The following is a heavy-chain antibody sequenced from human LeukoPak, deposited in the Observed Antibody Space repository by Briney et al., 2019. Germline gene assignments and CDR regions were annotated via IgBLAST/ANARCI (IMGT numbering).Heavy chain of an antibody. Sequence: GGSLRLSCEASEFIVSNYYMSWVRQAPGKGLEWVSVIYTAGTTNYADSVKGRFTVSRDDSKNMAYLQMNSLRAEDTAVYFCAREGYASGWFRLWGQGTLVSVSS. CDR1: EFIVSNYY. CDR3: AREGYASGWFRL. D-gene: IGHD6-19*01. CDR2: IYTAGTT. J-gene: IGHJ4*02. V-gene: IGHV3-53*01.